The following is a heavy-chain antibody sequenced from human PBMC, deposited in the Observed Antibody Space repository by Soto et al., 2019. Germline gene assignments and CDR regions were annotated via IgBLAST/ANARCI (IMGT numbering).Heavy chain of an antibody. CDR2: IYPGDSDS. D-gene: IGHD2-2*01. V-gene: IGHV5-51*01. J-gene: IGHJ4*02. Sequence: GESVKISCKGSGFTFTSYWIAWVRQMPGKGLEWMGIIYPGDSDSSYSPSFQGQVTISADKSINTAYLHWSSLKASDTAIYYCAKHEGYCSTTTCSNFDYWGQGTMVTVSS. CDR3: AKHEGYCSTTTCSNFDY. CDR1: GFTFTSYW.